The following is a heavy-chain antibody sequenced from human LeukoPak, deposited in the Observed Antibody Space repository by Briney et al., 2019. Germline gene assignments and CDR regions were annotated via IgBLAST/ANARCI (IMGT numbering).Heavy chain of an antibody. CDR1: VYTFTNYY. V-gene: IGHV1-2*07. CDR2: INPSSCCI. J-gene: IGHJ4*02. D-gene: IGHD2-8*01. CDR3: AIHVSSSNEDY. Sequence: ASVKVSCTASVYTFTNYYMHWVRQAPGQGPEWIGWINPSSCCIEFAHNFQGRVTMTSDMSFSPAYMELRSLCSVGPAVYYCAIHVSSSNEDYCGQGTLVTVSS.